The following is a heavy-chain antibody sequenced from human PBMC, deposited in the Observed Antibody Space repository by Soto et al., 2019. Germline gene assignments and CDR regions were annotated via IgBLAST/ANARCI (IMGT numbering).Heavy chain of an antibody. CDR2: SSGGGDTT. J-gene: IGHJ4*02. D-gene: IGHD3-10*01. CDR3: ANGRGGSGSLTPRVDF. V-gene: IGHV3-23*01. Sequence: EVQLLESGGGLVQPGGSLRLSCAASGFTFNNYAMTLFCQAPGKGLEWVSASSGGGDTTSYADSVKGRFTVARDGSKNTLYLQMSSLRAEDTALYYCANGRGGSGSLTPRVDFWGQGTLVTVSS. CDR1: GFTFNNYA.